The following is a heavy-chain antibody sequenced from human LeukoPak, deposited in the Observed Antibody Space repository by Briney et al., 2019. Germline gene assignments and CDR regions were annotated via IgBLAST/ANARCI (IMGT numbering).Heavy chain of an antibody. V-gene: IGHV4-59*01. J-gene: IGHJ2*01. CDR2: IYYSGST. CDR1: GGSISSYF. Sequence: SETLSLTCTVSGGSISSYFWSWIRQPPGKGLEWIGYIYYSGSTNYNPSLKSRVTISVDTSKNQFSLKLSSVTAADTAVYYCAREGRYGDFLDLWGRGTLVTVSS. D-gene: IGHD3-3*01. CDR3: AREGRYGDFLDL.